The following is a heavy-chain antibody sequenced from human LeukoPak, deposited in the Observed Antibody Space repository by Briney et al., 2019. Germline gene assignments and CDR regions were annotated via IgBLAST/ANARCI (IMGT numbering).Heavy chain of an antibody. CDR2: ISYDGTNK. D-gene: IGHD6-19*01. CDR3: ARGYTSASS. V-gene: IGHV3-30*04. CDR1: GFTFNIFA. J-gene: IGHJ4*02. Sequence: PGGSPRLSCAASGFTFNIFAMHWVRQAPGKGLEWVAVISYDGTNKYYADSVKGRFTISRDNSKNTLYLQMDSLRADDMSVYYCARGYTSASSWGQGTLVTVSS.